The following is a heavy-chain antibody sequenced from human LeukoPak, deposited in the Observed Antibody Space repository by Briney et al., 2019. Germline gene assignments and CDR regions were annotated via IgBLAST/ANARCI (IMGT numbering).Heavy chain of an antibody. CDR1: GFTFSSYS. CDR3: ARDTPGSSTAKDY. CDR2: ISSSSSYI. D-gene: IGHD1-26*01. Sequence: PGGSLRLSCAAFGFTFSSYSMNWVRQAPGKGLEWVSSISSSSSYIYYADSVKGRFTISRDNAKNSLYLQMNSLRAEDTAVYYCARDTPGSSTAKDYWGQGTLVTVSS. J-gene: IGHJ4*02. V-gene: IGHV3-21*01.